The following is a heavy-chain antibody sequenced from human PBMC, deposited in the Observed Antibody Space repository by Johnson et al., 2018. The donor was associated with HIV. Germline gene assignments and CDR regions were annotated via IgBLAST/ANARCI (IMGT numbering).Heavy chain of an antibody. CDR3: AKCIWGSSLIDAFDI. Sequence: QVQLVESGGGLVQPGGSLKLSCAASGFTLSINYMSWVRQAPGKGLEWVAVISYDGSNKYYADSVKGRFTISRDNSKNTLYLQMNSLRAEDTAVYYCAKCIWGSSLIDAFDIWGQGTRVTVSS. J-gene: IGHJ3*02. D-gene: IGHD6-13*01. V-gene: IGHV3-30*18. CDR2: ISYDGSNK. CDR1: GFTLSINY.